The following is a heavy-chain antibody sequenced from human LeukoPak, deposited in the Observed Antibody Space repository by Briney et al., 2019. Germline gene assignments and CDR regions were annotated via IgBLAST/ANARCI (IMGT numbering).Heavy chain of an antibody. V-gene: IGHV1-69*13. CDR3: ALAVVTPGWFDP. D-gene: IGHD4-23*01. Sequence: GASVKVSCKASGGTFSSYAISWVRQAPGQGLEWMGGIIPIFGTANYAQKFQGRVTITADESTSTAYMELSSLRSEGTAVYYCALAVVTPGWFDPWGQGTLVTVSS. CDR2: IIPIFGTA. J-gene: IGHJ5*02. CDR1: GGTFSSYA.